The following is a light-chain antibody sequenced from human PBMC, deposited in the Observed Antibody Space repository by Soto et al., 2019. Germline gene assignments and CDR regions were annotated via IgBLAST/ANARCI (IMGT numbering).Light chain of an antibody. Sequence: DIQMTQSPSSLSASVGDRVTITCRASQSISSYLNWYQQKPGKAPKLLIYAASSLQSGVPSRFSGSGSRTDFTLTISSLQHEDFATYYCQQSYSTPSTFGGGTKVEIK. CDR3: QQSYSTPST. V-gene: IGKV1-39*01. CDR2: AAS. CDR1: QSISSY. J-gene: IGKJ4*01.